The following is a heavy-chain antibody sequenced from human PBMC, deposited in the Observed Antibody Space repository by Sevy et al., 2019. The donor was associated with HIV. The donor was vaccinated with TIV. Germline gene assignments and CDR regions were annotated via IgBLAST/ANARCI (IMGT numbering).Heavy chain of an antibody. D-gene: IGHD5-12*01. CDR2: INHSGST. J-gene: IGHJ4*02. Sequence: SETLSLTCAVYGGSFSGYYRSWIRQPPGKGLEWIGEINHSGSTNYNPSLKSRVTISVDTSKNQFSLKLSSVTAADTAVYYCARRGRRDGYNYVFGFDYWGQGTLVTVSS. CDR3: ARRGRRDGYNYVFGFDY. V-gene: IGHV4-34*01. CDR1: GGSFSGYY.